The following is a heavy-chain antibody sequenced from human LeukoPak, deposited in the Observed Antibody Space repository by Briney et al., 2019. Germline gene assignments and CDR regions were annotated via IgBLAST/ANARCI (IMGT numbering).Heavy chain of an antibody. CDR3: ARGPMVRGSYRYYYYYYMDV. J-gene: IGHJ6*03. CDR1: GYTFTSYD. V-gene: IGHV1-8*01. D-gene: IGHD3-10*01. CDR2: MNPNSGNT. Sequence: GASVKVSCKASGYTFTSYDINWVRQATGQGLEWMGWMNPNSGNTGYAQKFQGRVTMTRNTSISTAYMELSSLRSEDTAVYYCARGPMVRGSYRYYYYYYMDVWSKGTTVTISS.